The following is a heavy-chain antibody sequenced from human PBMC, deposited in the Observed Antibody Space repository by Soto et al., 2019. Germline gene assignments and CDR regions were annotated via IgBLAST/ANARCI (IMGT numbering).Heavy chain of an antibody. D-gene: IGHD1-26*01. CDR3: ARDQGGAYFPHDGFDM. J-gene: IGHJ3*02. CDR1: GFPFSEYA. V-gene: IGHV3-30-3*01. CDR2: ISYDDGNVR. Sequence: QEQLVESGGGVVQPGRSLRLSCVASGFPFSEYAMHWVRQAPGKGLEWVAVISYDDGNVRYYADSVQGRFTGSRDNSKNTLFLQMDSLRSEDTAVYYCARDQGGAYFPHDGFDMWGQGTVVTVSS.